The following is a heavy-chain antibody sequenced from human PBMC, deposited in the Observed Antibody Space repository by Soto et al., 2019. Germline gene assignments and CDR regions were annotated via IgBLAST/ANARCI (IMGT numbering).Heavy chain of an antibody. CDR1: GDSISSGNKY. CDR2: IFSSGTT. V-gene: IGHV4-30-4*01. Sequence: PSETLSLTCTVSGDSISSGNKYWSWIRQPPWNGLEWILYIFSSGTTYYNPSLKSRLTMSLDASQNQFSLKLNSLTDADTAVYFCARVPSPFDYYYYGMDVWGQGTTVTVSS. D-gene: IGHD3-16*01. CDR3: ARVPSPFDYYYYGMDV. J-gene: IGHJ6*02.